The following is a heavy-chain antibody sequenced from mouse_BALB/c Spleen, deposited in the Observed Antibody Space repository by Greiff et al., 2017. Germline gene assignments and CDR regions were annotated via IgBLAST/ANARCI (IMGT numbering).Heavy chain of an antibody. CDR2: ISSGGST. V-gene: IGHV5-6-5*01. CDR3: ARGPYYRDDGAMDY. CDR1: GFTFSSYA. J-gene: IGHJ4*01. D-gene: IGHD2-14*01. Sequence: EVKVVESGGGLVKPGGSLKLSCAASGFTFSSYAMSWVRQTPEKRLEWVASISSGGSTYYPDSVKGRITISRDNARNILYLQMSSLRSEDTAMYYCARGPYYRDDGAMDYWGQGTSVTVSS.